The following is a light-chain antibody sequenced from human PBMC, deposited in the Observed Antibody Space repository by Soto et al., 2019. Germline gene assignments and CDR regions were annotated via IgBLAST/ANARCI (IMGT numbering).Light chain of an antibody. J-gene: IGLJ3*02. CDR2: DND. V-gene: IGLV1-51*01. CDR3: GAWDSSLTAGV. Sequence: QSVLTQPPSVSAAPGQKVTISCSGSSSNIGKNYVSWYQQFPGTAPKLLIYDNDKRPSGIPDRFSGSKSGTSATLGIAGLQTGDEADYYCGAWDSSLTAGVFGGGTKVTVL. CDR1: SSNIGKNY.